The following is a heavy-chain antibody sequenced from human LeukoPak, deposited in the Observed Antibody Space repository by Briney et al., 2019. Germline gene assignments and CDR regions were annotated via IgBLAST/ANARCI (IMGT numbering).Heavy chain of an antibody. CDR3: ARVSSGYGYFDY. D-gene: IGHD5-12*01. CDR1: GGTFSSYA. J-gene: IGHJ4*02. Sequence: SVKVSCKASGGTFSSYAISWVRQAPGQGLEWMGRIIPILGIANYAQKFQGRVTITADKSTSTAYMELSSLRSADTAVYYCARVSSGYGYFDYCGQGTLVTVSS. V-gene: IGHV1-69*04. CDR2: IIPILGIA.